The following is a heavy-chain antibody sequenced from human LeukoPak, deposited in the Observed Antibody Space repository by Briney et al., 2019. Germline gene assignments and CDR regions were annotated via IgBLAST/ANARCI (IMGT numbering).Heavy chain of an antibody. CDR1: GASVSAYY. D-gene: IGHD3-3*02. CDR3: VQVRLAGLIDP. J-gene: IGHJ5*02. Sequence: PAETLSLTCTVSGASVSAYYWTWIRQPPGKRLEWLGYIHDSGSANYNPSLNSRLTMSLDASKNQFSLKLSSVSAADTAVYYCVQVRLAGLIDPWGQGTLVTVSS. CDR2: IHDSGSA. V-gene: IGHV4-59*02.